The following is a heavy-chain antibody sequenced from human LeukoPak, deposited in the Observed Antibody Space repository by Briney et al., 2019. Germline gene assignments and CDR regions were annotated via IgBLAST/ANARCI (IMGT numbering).Heavy chain of an antibody. J-gene: IGHJ3*02. CDR1: GYTFTGYY. CDR2: MNPNSGNT. CDR3: ARGDKYSNYDAFDI. D-gene: IGHD4-11*01. Sequence: GASVKVSCKASGYTFTGYYMHWVRQAPGQGLEWMGWMNPNSGNTGYAQKFQGRVTMTRNTSISTAYMELSSLRSEDMAVYYCARGDKYSNYDAFDIWGQGTMVTVSS. V-gene: IGHV1-8*02.